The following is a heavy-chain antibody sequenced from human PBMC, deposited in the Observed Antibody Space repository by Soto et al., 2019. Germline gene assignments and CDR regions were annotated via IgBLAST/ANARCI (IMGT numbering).Heavy chain of an antibody. V-gene: IGHV4-59*08. CDR1: GGTIRSWY. D-gene: IGHD1-26*01. CDR3: ARRYGSAIDY. J-gene: IGHJ4*02. Sequence: SETLSLTSTVSGGTIRSWYWSWIRQPPGKGLEWIGYIYYSGSTNCNPSLKSRVTISVDTSKNQFSLKLSSVTAADTAVYYCARRYGSAIDYWGQGTLVTVSS. CDR2: IYYSGST.